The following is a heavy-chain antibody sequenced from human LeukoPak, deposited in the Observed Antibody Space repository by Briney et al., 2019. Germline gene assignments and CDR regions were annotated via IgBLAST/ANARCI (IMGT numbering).Heavy chain of an antibody. CDR2: IYPGDSDT. D-gene: IGHD1-26*01. Sequence: NRGEALKISWKGSGYSFTNYWIGWVLQMPGKGLEWMGNIYPGDSDTRYIPSFQGQVTISADKSINTAYLQWSSLKASDTAMYYCARRVDSYWFFDYWGQGTLVTVSS. CDR1: GYSFTNYW. V-gene: IGHV5-51*01. CDR3: ARRVDSYWFFDY. J-gene: IGHJ4*02.